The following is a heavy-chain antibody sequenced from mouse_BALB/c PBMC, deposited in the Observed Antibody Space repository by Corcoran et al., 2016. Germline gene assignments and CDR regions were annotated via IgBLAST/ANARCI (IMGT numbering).Heavy chain of an antibody. CDR1: GYTFTNYG. CDR2: INTYTGEP. V-gene: IGHV9-1*02. D-gene: IGHD2-4*01. CDR3: ARGGITPFAY. J-gene: IGHJ3*01. Sequence: QIQLVQSGPELQKPGETVKISCKASGYTFTNYGMNWVKQAPGKGLKWMGWINTYTGEPTYADDFKGRFAFSLETSASTAYLQINNLKNEDMATYFCARGGITPFAYWGQGTLVTVSA.